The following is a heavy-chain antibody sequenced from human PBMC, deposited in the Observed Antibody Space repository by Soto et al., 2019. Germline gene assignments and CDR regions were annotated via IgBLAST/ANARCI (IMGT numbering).Heavy chain of an antibody. Sequence: SCAVSGFTFSSYAMSWVRQAPGKGLEWVSAISGSGGSTYYADSVKGRFAISRDNSKNTLYLQMNSLRAEDTAVYYCARAQYYYGSGSYYNVQHYYYGMDVWGQGTTVTVSS. CDR2: ISGSGGST. V-gene: IGHV3-23*01. D-gene: IGHD3-10*01. CDR3: ARAQYYYGSGSYYNVQHYYYGMDV. J-gene: IGHJ6*02. CDR1: GFTFSSYA.